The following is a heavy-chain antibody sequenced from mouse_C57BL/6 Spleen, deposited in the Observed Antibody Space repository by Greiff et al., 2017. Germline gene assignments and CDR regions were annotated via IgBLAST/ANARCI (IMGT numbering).Heavy chain of an antibody. J-gene: IGHJ4*01. D-gene: IGHD1-1*01. V-gene: IGHV1-15*01. CDR2: IDPETGGT. CDR1: GYTFTDYE. CDR3: TPYGSSPYYYAMDY. Sequence: QVQLQQSGAELVRPGASVTLSCKASGYTFTDYEMHWVKQTPVHGLEWIGAIDPETGGTAYNQKFKGKAILTADKSSSTAYMELRSLTSDDSAVYYCTPYGSSPYYYAMDYWGQGTSVTVSS.